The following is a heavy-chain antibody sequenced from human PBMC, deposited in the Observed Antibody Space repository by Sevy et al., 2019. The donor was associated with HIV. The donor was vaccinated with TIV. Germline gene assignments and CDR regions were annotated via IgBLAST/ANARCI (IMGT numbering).Heavy chain of an antibody. CDR3: SGERPYESSGPFGN. V-gene: IGHV3-7*01. Sequence: GGSLRLSCAASGFTFSTYNHYWMTWVRQAPGKGLEWVANIKEDGSEKYYLDSVKGGFTISRDNAKNSVYLQMNSLRAEDTAVYYCSGERPYESSGPFGNWGQGILVTVSS. D-gene: IGHD3-22*01. CDR2: IKEDGSEK. J-gene: IGHJ4*02. CDR1: GFTFSTYNHYW.